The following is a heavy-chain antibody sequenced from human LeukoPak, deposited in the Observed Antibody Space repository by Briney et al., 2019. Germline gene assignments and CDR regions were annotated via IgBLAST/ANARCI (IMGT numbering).Heavy chain of an antibody. CDR3: AKDLGQLELGAFDI. D-gene: IGHD1-1*01. V-gene: IGHV3-74*01. CDR2: INSDGSST. CDR1: GFTFSSYW. J-gene: IGHJ3*02. Sequence: GGSLRLSCAASGFTFSSYWMHWVRQAPGKGLVWVSRINSDGSSTSYADSVKGRFTISRDNAKNTLYLQMNSLRAEDMALYYCAKDLGQLELGAFDIWGQGTMVTVSS.